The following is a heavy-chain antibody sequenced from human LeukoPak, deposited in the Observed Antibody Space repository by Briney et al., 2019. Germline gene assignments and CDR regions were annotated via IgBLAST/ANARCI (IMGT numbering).Heavy chain of an antibody. J-gene: IGHJ6*03. CDR3: AGSDTYYYYYMDV. D-gene: IGHD5-18*01. CDR2: ISGSGGTT. V-gene: IGHV3-23*01. CDR1: GFTFSSYA. Sequence: GGSLRHSCAASGFTFSSYAMSWVRQAPGKGLEWVSAISGSGGTTYYAASVKGRFTISRDNSKNTLYLQMNSLRAEDTAVYYCAGSDTYYYYYMDVWGKGTTVTVSS.